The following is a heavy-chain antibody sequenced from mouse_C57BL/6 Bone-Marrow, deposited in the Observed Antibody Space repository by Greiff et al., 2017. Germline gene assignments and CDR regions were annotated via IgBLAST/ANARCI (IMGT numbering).Heavy chain of an antibody. J-gene: IGHJ4*01. Sequence: QVQLQQSGPELVKPGASVKISCKASGYAFSSSWMNWVKQRPGKGLEWIGRIYPGDGDTNYNGKFKGKATLTADKSSSTAYMQLSSLTSEDSAVYFCARSPLLLRSYAMDYWGQGTSVTVSS. CDR1: GYAFSSSW. CDR2: IYPGDGDT. D-gene: IGHD1-1*01. CDR3: ARSPLLLRSYAMDY. V-gene: IGHV1-82*01.